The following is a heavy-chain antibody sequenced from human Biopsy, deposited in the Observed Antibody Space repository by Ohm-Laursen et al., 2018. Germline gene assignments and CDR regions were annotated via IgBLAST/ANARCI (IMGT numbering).Heavy chain of an antibody. CDR3: ARDSGGGDSINGWYDALDL. J-gene: IGHJ3*01. Sequence: SLRLSCAASGFTFSQYWMTWVRQSPGKGLEWVANINKDGSVTNYLDSVKGRFAVSRDNAKNSAYLLMNSLRTEDTAIYYCARDSGGGDSINGWYDALDLWGRGTTVTVSS. V-gene: IGHV3-7*01. CDR1: GFTFSQYW. CDR2: INKDGSVT. D-gene: IGHD2-8*01.